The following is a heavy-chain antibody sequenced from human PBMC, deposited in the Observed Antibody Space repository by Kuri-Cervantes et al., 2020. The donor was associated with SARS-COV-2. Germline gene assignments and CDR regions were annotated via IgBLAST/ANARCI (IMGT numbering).Heavy chain of an antibody. CDR3: AKDRTGENYDAFDI. CDR1: GLTFSSYG. D-gene: IGHD7-27*01. V-gene: IGHV3-30*02. CDR2: IRYDGSNK. J-gene: IGHJ3*02. Sequence: GESLKISCAASGLTFSSYGMHWVRQAPGKGLEWVAFIRYDGSNKYYADSVKGRFTISRDNSKNTLYLQMNSLRAEDTAVYYCAKDRTGENYDAFDIWGQGTMVTVSS.